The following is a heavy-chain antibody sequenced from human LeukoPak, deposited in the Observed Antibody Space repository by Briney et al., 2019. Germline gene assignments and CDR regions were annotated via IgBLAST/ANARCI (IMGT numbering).Heavy chain of an antibody. Sequence: SETLSLTCTVSGGSISSYYWSWIRQPPGKGLEWIGYIYYSGSTNYNPSLKSRVTISVDTSKNQFSLKLSSVTAADTAVYYCARDNRGAGAVNWFDPRGQGTLVTVSS. CDR1: GGSISSYY. J-gene: IGHJ5*02. CDR3: ARDNRGAGAVNWFDP. CDR2: IYYSGST. V-gene: IGHV4-59*01. D-gene: IGHD3-10*01.